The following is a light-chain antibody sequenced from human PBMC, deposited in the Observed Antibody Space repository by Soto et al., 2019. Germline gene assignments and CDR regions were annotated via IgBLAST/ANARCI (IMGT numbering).Light chain of an antibody. V-gene: IGKV3-11*01. Sequence: EIVLTQSPATLSLSPGERATLSCRASQSVRSYLAWYQQKPGQAPRLLIYDASHRATGIPARFSASGSGTDFTLTTSSLEPEDFAVYYCQQRSHWPLNFGQGTRREIK. CDR2: DAS. CDR1: QSVRSY. CDR3: QQRSHWPLN. J-gene: IGKJ5*01.